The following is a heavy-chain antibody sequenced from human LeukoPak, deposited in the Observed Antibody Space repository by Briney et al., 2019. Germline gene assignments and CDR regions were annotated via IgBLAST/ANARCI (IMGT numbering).Heavy chain of an antibody. D-gene: IGHD5-18*01. CDR2: ISWDGGST. Sequence: GGSLRLSCAASGFTFDDYAMHWVRQAPGKGLEWVSLISWDGGSTYYADSVKGRFTISRDNSKNSLYLQMNSLRAEDTAVYYCAKDGGDSYGHELFVYCGQGTLVTVSS. J-gene: IGHJ4*02. V-gene: IGHV3-43D*03. CDR1: GFTFDDYA. CDR3: AKDGGDSYGHELFVY.